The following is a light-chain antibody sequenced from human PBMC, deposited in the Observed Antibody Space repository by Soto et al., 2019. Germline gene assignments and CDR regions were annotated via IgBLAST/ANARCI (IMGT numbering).Light chain of an antibody. CDR1: QSISTW. J-gene: IGKJ1*01. Sequence: DIQMTQSPSTLSASVGDRVTITCRASQSISTWLAWYQQKPGKAPKLQIYMASTLESGVPSRFSGSASGTEFTLTISSLQPDDFATYYCQQHNSYPATFGQGTKVEIK. CDR2: MAS. CDR3: QQHNSYPAT. V-gene: IGKV1-5*03.